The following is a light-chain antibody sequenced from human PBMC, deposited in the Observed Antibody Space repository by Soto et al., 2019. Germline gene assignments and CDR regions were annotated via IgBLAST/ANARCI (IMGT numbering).Light chain of an antibody. Sequence: ALTQPPSAAGSPGQSVTISCTGTSTDVGGYNYVSWYQQYPGKAPKLMIYEVSKRPSGVPDRFSGSKSGNTASLTISGLQAEDEADYYCCSYAGSYVFVFGTGTKVTVL. CDR2: EVS. CDR3: CSYAGSYVFV. V-gene: IGLV2-8*01. CDR1: STDVGGYNY. J-gene: IGLJ1*01.